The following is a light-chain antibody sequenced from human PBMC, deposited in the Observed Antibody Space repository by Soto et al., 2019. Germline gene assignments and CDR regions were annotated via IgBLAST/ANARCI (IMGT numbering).Light chain of an antibody. J-gene: IGKJ2*01. CDR2: GAS. CDR3: QQSKSHPPT. CDR1: QDINSD. V-gene: IGKV1-16*02. Sequence: DVQMTPSPSSLSASVGDSVTITCRASQDINSDLSWYQQRPGEAPKSLIFGASNLLDGVPSKFSGSGSGSEFTLTISSLQPEDSATYFCQQSKSHPPTFGRGTKVEI.